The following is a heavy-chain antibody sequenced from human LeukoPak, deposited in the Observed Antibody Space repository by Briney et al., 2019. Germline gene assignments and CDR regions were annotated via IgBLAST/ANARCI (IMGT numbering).Heavy chain of an antibody. Sequence: GGSLRLSCAASGFTFSSYSMDWVRQAPGRGLEWVSSISSSSSYIYYADSVKGRFTISRDNAKNSLYLQMNSLRAEDTAVYYCARDMAAPYDYWGQGTLVTVSS. V-gene: IGHV3-21*01. J-gene: IGHJ4*02. CDR3: ARDMAAPYDY. CDR2: ISSSSSYI. CDR1: GFTFSSYS. D-gene: IGHD6-13*01.